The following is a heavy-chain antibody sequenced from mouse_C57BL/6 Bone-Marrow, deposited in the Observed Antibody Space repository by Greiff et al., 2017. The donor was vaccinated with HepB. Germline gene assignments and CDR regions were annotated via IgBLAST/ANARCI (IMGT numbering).Heavy chain of an antibody. CDR3: ARFDNDEGYAMDY. V-gene: IGHV1-55*01. J-gene: IGHJ4*01. CDR2: IYPGSGST. Sequence: QVQLQQPGAELVKPGASVKMSCTASGYTFTSYWITWVQQRPGQGLEWIGDIYPGSGSTNYNEKFKSKATLTVDTSSSTAYMQLSSLTSEDSAVYYCARFDNDEGYAMDYWGQGTSVTVSS. CDR1: GYTFTSYW. D-gene: IGHD2-4*01.